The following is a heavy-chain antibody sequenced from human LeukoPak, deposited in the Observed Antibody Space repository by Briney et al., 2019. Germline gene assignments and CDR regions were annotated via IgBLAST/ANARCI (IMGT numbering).Heavy chain of an antibody. CDR1: GYSFTSYG. D-gene: IGHD3-22*01. CDR3: ARGDSEVVITSVFDY. Sequence: ASVKVSCKASGYSFTSYGISWVRQAPGQGLEWMGWINTYNGNTNYAQNVQGRVTMTTDTATSTAYMELRSLRSDDTAVYFCARGDSEVVITSVFDYWGQGTLVTVSS. J-gene: IGHJ4*02. V-gene: IGHV1-18*01. CDR2: INTYNGNT.